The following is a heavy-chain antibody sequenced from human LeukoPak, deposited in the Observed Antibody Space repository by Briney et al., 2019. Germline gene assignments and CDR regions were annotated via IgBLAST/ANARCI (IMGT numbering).Heavy chain of an antibody. Sequence: GGSLRLSCAASGFASSDYWMHWVRQAPGKGLVWVSRISGDGTVTSYADSVEGRFPISRDNSKNTLYLQMNSLRAEDTAVYYCARDRRMWQWLVSYFDYWGQGTLVTVSS. CDR1: GFASSDYW. CDR3: ARDRRMWQWLVSYFDY. J-gene: IGHJ4*02. CDR2: ISGDGTVT. V-gene: IGHV3-74*03. D-gene: IGHD6-19*01.